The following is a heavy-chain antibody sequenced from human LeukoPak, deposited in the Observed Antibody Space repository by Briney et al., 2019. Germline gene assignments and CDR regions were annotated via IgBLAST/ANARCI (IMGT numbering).Heavy chain of an antibody. D-gene: IGHD5-18*01. J-gene: IGHJ4*02. Sequence: ASVKVSCKAPGYTFTGYYIHWVRQPPGQGLEWMGWINPNSGGTNYAQKFQGRVTMTRDTSISTAYMELSRLRSDDTAVYYCARDLSEVDTAMDYWGQGTLVTVSS. CDR2: INPNSGGT. CDR1: GYTFTGYY. CDR3: ARDLSEVDTAMDY. V-gene: IGHV1-2*02.